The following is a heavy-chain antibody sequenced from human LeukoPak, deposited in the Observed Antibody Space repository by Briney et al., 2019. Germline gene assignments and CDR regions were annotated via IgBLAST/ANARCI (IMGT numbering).Heavy chain of an antibody. J-gene: IGHJ4*02. V-gene: IGHV1-2*02. D-gene: IGHD5-24*01. CDR3: ARGGLDGYNMFVDY. Sequence: ASVKVSCKASGYTFTGYYMHWVRQAPGQGLEWMGWINPNSGGTNYAQKFQGRVTMTRDTSISTAYMELSSLRSEDTAVYYCARGGLDGYNMFVDYWGQGTLVTVSS. CDR2: INPNSGGT. CDR1: GYTFTGYY.